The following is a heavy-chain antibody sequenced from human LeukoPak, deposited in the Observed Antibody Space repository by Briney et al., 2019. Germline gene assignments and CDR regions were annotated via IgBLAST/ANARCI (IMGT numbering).Heavy chain of an antibody. V-gene: IGHV3-64D*06. CDR3: VKDGAREY. Sequence: GGSLRLSCSASGFTFSTYAMQWVRQAPGKGLEYVSAISNNGDYTYYADSVKGRFTISRDNSKNTVYIQVNSLRTEDTAVYYCVKDGAREYWGQGTLVTVSS. J-gene: IGHJ4*02. CDR1: GFTFSTYA. CDR2: ISNNGDYT. D-gene: IGHD3-16*01.